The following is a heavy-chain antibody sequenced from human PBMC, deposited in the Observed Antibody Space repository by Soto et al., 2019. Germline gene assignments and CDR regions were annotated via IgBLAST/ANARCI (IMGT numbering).Heavy chain of an antibody. CDR3: ARSEYSSSWYSEYFQH. J-gene: IGHJ1*01. CDR1: GGSISSSSYY. D-gene: IGHD6-13*01. V-gene: IGHV4-39*01. CDR2: IYYSGST. Sequence: SSETLSLTCTVSGGSISSSSYYWGWIRQPPGKGLEWIGSIYYSGSTYYNPSLKSRVTISVDTSKNQFFLKLSSVTAADTAVYYCARSEYSSSWYSEYFQHWGQGTLVTVSS.